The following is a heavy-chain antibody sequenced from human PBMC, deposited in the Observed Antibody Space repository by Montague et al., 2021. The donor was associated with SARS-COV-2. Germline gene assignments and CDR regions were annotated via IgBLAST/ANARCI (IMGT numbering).Heavy chain of an antibody. Sequence: SETLSLTCAVSGGSITGFSCCWVRQPSGKGLEWIGRVTTSGTTNXSPSLRSRVAMSVGTSKNQFSLNLNSVTAADTAIYYCARTPTRPLSLDSWGQGTLVTVSS. J-gene: IGHJ4*02. V-gene: IGHV4-4*07. CDR3: ARTPTRPLSLDS. CDR1: GGSITGFS. D-gene: IGHD6-6*01. CDR2: VTTSGTT.